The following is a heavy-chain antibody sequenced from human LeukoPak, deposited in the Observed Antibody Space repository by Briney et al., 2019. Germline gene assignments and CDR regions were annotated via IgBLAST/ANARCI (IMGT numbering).Heavy chain of an antibody. Sequence: PSETLSLTCAVYGGSFSGYYWSWIRQPPGKGLEWIGEINHSGSTNYNPSLKSRVTISVDTSKNQFSLKLSSVTAADTAVYYCARVRYYDYAWGSYRPLPYAFDIWGQGTMVTVSS. V-gene: IGHV4-34*01. D-gene: IGHD3-16*02. J-gene: IGHJ3*02. CDR2: INHSGST. CDR1: GGSFSGYY. CDR3: ARVRYYDYAWGSYRPLPYAFDI.